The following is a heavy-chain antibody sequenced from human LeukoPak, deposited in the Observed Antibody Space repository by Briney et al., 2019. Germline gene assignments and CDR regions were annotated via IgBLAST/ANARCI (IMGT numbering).Heavy chain of an antibody. CDR1: GYTFTGNY. CDR2: INPNNSAT. J-gene: IGHJ3*02. V-gene: IGHV1-2*02. CDR3: AREINVPGFDAFEI. Sequence: ASVKVSCKASGYTFTGNYMHWVRQAPGQGLEWMGWINPNNSATNYAQRFQGRVTMTRDTSISTAYMELSRLRSGDTAVYYCAREINVPGFDAFEIWGQGTMVTVSS. D-gene: IGHD2-2*01.